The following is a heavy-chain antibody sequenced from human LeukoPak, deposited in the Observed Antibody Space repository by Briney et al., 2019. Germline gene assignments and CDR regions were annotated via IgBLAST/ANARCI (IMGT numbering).Heavy chain of an antibody. V-gene: IGHV3-48*01. CDR1: EFTFSSYS. CDR3: ARDSFMVRGVFSY. D-gene: IGHD3-10*01. J-gene: IGHJ4*02. Sequence: GGSLRLSCAASEFTFSSYSMNWVRQAPGKGLEWVSYITNSGNSKSYADSVKGRFTISRDNTKNSLYLQMNGLRAEDTAVHYCARDSFMVRGVFSYWGQGTLVTVSS. CDR2: ITNSGNSK.